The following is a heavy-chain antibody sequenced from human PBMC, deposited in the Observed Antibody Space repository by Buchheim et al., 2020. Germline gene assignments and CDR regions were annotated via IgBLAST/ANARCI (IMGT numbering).Heavy chain of an antibody. Sequence: QVQLVQSGAEVKKPGASVKVSCKASGYTFTSYDINWVRQAPGQGLEWMGWMNPNSGNTGSAQKFQGRVTMTRTTSISPAYMELSSLRSEDTAVYYCARAYSSSWYRDYYGMDVWGQGTT. CDR2: MNPNSGNT. J-gene: IGHJ6*02. V-gene: IGHV1-8*01. CDR3: ARAYSSSWYRDYYGMDV. D-gene: IGHD6-13*01. CDR1: GYTFTSYD.